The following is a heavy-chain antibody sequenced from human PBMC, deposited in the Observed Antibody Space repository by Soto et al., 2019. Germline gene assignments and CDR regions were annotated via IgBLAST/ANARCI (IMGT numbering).Heavy chain of an antibody. Sequence: QVQLQESGPGLVKPSQTLSLTCTVSGGSISSGGYYWSWIRQHPGKGLEWIGYIYYSGSTYYNPSLQSRVTISVDTSKNQFSLKLSSVTAADTAVYYCARDSEFRGRYGGNSYDAFDIWGQGTMVTVSS. D-gene: IGHD2-15*01. V-gene: IGHV4-31*03. J-gene: IGHJ3*02. CDR1: GGSISSGGYY. CDR2: IYYSGST. CDR3: ARDSEFRGRYGGNSYDAFDI.